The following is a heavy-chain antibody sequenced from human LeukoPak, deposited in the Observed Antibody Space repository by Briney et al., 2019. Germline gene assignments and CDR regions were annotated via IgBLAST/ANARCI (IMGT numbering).Heavy chain of an antibody. Sequence: GGSLRLSCAASGFTFSNYLMNWVRQAPGKGVMWVSRINSDGTSTNYADSVKGRFTISRDNVKNTLYLQMNSLRAEDTAVYYCVSRDWFDPWGLGTLVTVPS. J-gene: IGHJ5*02. CDR3: VSRDWFDP. CDR2: INSDGTST. V-gene: IGHV3-74*01. CDR1: GFTFSNYL.